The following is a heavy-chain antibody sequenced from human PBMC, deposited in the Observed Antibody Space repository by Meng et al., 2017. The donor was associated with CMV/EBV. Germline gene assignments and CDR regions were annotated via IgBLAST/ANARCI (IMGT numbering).Heavy chain of an antibody. CDR2: IISSSSYI. J-gene: IGHJ4*02. Sequence: GGSLRLSCAASGFTFSSYSMNWVRQDPGKGLEWVSSIISSSSYIYYADSVKGRFTISRDNAKNSLYLQMNSLRAEDTAVYYCASELMVRGVIADYWGQGTLVTVSS. D-gene: IGHD3-10*01. CDR1: GFTFSSYS. V-gene: IGHV3-21*01. CDR3: ASELMVRGVIADY.